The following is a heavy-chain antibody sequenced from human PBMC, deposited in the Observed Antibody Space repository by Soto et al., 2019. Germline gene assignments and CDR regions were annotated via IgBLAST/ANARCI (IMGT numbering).Heavy chain of an antibody. CDR1: CVSVTSVSYC. V-gene: IGHV4-61*01. Sequence: SETLSLTCTVSCVSVTSVSYCRWIRQAPGKGLEWIGYAYYRGGTRYNPSLKSRLTISVDTSKNQFSLSLSSVTPTDTAVYYCARDLGQGNTPAHNYFDFWGQGSLVTVSS. CDR2: AYYRGGT. D-gene: IGHD3-16*01. CDR3: ARDLGQGNTPAHNYFDF. J-gene: IGHJ4*02.